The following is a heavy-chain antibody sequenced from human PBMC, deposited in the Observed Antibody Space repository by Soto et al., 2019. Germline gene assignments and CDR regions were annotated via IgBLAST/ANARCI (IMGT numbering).Heavy chain of an antibody. V-gene: IGHV4-59*01. CDR3: ARDRATGTTVD. Sequence: ESLSLSCTVSGGCISSYYGTWIRQPPGKGLEWIGYIYYSGSTNYNPSLKSRVTISVDTSKNQFSLKLSSVTAADTAVYYCARDRATGTTVDWGQGTLVTVS. J-gene: IGHJ4*02. D-gene: IGHD1-1*01. CDR2: IYYSGST. CDR1: GGCISSYY.